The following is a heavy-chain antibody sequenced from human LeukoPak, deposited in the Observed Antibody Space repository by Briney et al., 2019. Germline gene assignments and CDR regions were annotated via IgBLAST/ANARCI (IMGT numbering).Heavy chain of an antibody. D-gene: IGHD3-10*01. V-gene: IGHV4-34*01. CDR3: ARVQSHYYYGSGSYYLHAFDI. J-gene: IGHJ3*02. CDR1: GGSFSGYY. Sequence: PSETLSLTCAVYGGSFSGYYWSWIRQPPGKGLEWIGEINHSGSTNYNPSLKSRVTISVDTSKNQFSLKLSSVTAADTAVYYCARVQSHYYYGSGSYYLHAFDIWGQGTMVTVSS. CDR2: INHSGST.